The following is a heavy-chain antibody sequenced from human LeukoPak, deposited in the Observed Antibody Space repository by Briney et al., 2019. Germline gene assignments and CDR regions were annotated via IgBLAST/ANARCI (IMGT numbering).Heavy chain of an antibody. CDR3: ARIRDGGNSGYSDY. V-gene: IGHV2-70*11. D-gene: IGHD4-23*01. CDR1: GFSLSTSGMC. CDR2: IDWDDDK. J-gene: IGHJ4*02. Sequence: ESGPALVKPTQPLTLTRTFSGFSLSTSGMCVSWIRQPPGKALEWLARIDWDDDKYYSTSLETRLTISKDTSKNQVVLTMTNMDPVDTATYYCARIRDGGNSGYSDYWGQGTLVTVSS.